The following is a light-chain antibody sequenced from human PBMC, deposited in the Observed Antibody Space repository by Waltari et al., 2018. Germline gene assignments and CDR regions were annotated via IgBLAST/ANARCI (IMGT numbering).Light chain of an antibody. Sequence: QSALTQPPSASGSPGQSVTISCTGTSSDVGGYNFVSWYQQHPGKAPKLIIYEVNKRPSGVPDRFSGSKSGSTASLTVSGLQAEDEADYYCSSYAGSNLGVFGGGTKLTVL. CDR3: SSYAGSNLGV. CDR2: EVN. CDR1: SSDVGGYNF. V-gene: IGLV2-8*01. J-gene: IGLJ3*02.